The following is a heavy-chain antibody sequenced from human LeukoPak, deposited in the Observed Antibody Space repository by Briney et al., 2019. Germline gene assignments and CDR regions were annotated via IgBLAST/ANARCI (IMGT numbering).Heavy chain of an antibody. CDR3: ARDRLTSRLRLGELSLGWYYFDY. D-gene: IGHD3-16*02. CDR2: ITPIFGTA. Sequence: GASVKVSCKASGGTFSSYAISWVRQAPGQGLEWMGGITPIFGTANYAQKFQGRVTITADESTSTAYMELSSLRSEDTAVYYCARDRLTSRLRLGELSLGWYYFDYWGQGTLVTVSS. CDR1: GGTFSSYA. J-gene: IGHJ4*02. V-gene: IGHV1-69*01.